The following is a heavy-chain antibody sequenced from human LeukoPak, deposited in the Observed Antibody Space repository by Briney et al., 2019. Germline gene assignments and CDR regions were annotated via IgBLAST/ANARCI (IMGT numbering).Heavy chain of an antibody. CDR3: ARQDSSGYYGVLNFDY. CDR2: IYHSGST. Sequence: SETLSLTCTVSGGSISNYYWYWIRQPPGKGLECIGYIYHSGSTNYNPSLKSRVTISVDTSKNQFSLKLRSVTAADTAVYYCARQDSSGYYGVLNFDYWGQGTLVTVSS. V-gene: IGHV4-59*08. D-gene: IGHD3-22*01. CDR1: GGSISNYY. J-gene: IGHJ4*02.